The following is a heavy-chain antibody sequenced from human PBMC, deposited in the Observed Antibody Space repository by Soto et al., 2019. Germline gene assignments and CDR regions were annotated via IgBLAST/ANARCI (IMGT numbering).Heavy chain of an antibody. V-gene: IGHV1-69*01. D-gene: IGHD3-3*01. CDR1: GGTFSSYA. CDR2: IIPIFGTA. CDR3: ARGSFTIFGVGAGLYGMDV. J-gene: IGHJ6*02. Sequence: QVQLVQSGAEVKKPGSSVKVSCKASGGTFSSYAISWVRQAPGQGLEWMGGIIPIFGTANYAQKFQGRVTITADESTSTAYMELSSLRSEDTAVYYCARGSFTIFGVGAGLYGMDVWGQGTTVTVSS.